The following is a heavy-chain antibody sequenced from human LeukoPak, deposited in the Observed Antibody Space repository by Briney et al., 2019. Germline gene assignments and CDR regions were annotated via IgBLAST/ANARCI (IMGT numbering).Heavy chain of an antibody. CDR3: ARSAAAGRIVATFGY. Sequence: GGSLRLSCAASGFTFRNYGMHWVRQAPGKGLEWVTFIRYDGSNRYYADSVKGRFTISRDNSKNTLYLQINSLRTEDTAVYYCARSAAAGRIVATFGYWGQGTLVTVSS. V-gene: IGHV3-30*02. D-gene: IGHD5-12*01. CDR2: IRYDGSNR. CDR1: GFTFRNYG. J-gene: IGHJ4*02.